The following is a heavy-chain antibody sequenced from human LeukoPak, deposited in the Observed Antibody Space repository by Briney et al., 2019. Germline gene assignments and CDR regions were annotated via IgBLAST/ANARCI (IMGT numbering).Heavy chain of an antibody. D-gene: IGHD1-26*01. CDR1: GFPFRSYA. CDR2: FSGSGGST. Sequence: PGGSLRLSCAASGFPFRSYAMSWARQAPGKAQEWVSAFSGSGGSTYYADSEKCRFTISRDNSKHTLYLQMSSLRAEDAAVYYCAKEPGLSYSVTPFDYWGQGTLITVSS. J-gene: IGHJ4*02. V-gene: IGHV3-23*01. CDR3: AKEPGLSYSVTPFDY.